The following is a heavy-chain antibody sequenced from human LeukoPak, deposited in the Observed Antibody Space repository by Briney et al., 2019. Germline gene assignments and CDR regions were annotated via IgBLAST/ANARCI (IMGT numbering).Heavy chain of an antibody. J-gene: IGHJ4*02. CDR2: ISAYNGNT. Sequence: ASVKVSCKASGYTFTSYGISWVRQAPGQGLEWMGWISAYNGNTNYAQKLQGRVTMTTDTSTSTAYMELRSLRSDDTAVYYCARNEDQYYYDSSGYNDYWGQGTLVTVSS. CDR1: GYTFTSYG. D-gene: IGHD3-22*01. V-gene: IGHV1-18*01. CDR3: ARNEDQYYYDSSGYNDY.